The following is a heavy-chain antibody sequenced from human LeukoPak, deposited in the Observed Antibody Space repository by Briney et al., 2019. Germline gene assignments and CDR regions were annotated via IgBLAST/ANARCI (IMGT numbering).Heavy chain of an antibody. CDR2: ISYDGSNK. J-gene: IGHJ4*02. Sequence: PGGSLRLSCAASGFTFSSYAMHWVRQAPGKGLEWVAVISYDGSNKYYADSVKGRFTISRDNSKNTLYLQMNSLRAEDTAVYYCARGPYSSSWCLDYWGQGTLVTVSS. D-gene: IGHD6-13*01. CDR1: GFTFSSYA. CDR3: ARGPYSSSWCLDY. V-gene: IGHV3-30-3*01.